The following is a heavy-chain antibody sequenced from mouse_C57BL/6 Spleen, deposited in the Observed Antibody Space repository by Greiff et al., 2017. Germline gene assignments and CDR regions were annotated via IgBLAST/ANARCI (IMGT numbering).Heavy chain of an antibody. J-gene: IGHJ3*01. Sequence: QVQLQQSGAELAKPGASVKLSCKASGYTFTSYWMPWVKQRPGQGLEWIGYINPSSGYTKYNQKFKDKATLTTDKSSSTAYLQLSSLTYEDSAVYYCARDYSSPFAYWGQGTLVTVSA. CDR3: ARDYSSPFAY. D-gene: IGHD2-5*01. CDR2: INPSSGYT. V-gene: IGHV1-7*01. CDR1: GYTFTSYW.